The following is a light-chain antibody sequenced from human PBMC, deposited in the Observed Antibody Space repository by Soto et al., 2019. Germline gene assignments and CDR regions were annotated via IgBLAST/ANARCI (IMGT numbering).Light chain of an antibody. J-gene: IGLJ2*01. CDR2: GDN. Sequence: NFMLTQPHSVSESPGKTVTISCTRSSGSIASNYVQWYQQRPGSSPTTVIYGDNQRPSGVPDRFSGSIDSSSNSASLTISGLKTEDEADYYCQSYATSSAVFGGGTKLTVL. CDR3: QSYATSSAV. V-gene: IGLV6-57*01. CDR1: SGSIASNY.